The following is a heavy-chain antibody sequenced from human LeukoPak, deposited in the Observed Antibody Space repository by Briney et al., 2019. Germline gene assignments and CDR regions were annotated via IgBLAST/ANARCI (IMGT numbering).Heavy chain of an antibody. CDR1: GFTFSSYA. CDR3: AKAGIVVVPAAHGMDV. CDR2: ISGSGGST. D-gene: IGHD2-2*01. Sequence: AGGSLRLSCAASGFTFSSYAMSWVRQAPGKGLEWVSAISGSGGSTYYADSVKGRYTISRDNSKNTLYLQMNSLRAEDTAVYYCAKAGIVVVPAAHGMDVWGQGTTATVSS. V-gene: IGHV3-23*01. J-gene: IGHJ6*02.